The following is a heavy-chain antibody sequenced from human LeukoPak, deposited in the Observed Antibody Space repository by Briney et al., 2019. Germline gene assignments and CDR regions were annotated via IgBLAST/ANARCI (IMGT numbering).Heavy chain of an antibody. J-gene: IGHJ4*02. CDR1: GFTFSSYA. D-gene: IGHD1-26*01. V-gene: IGHV3-23*01. Sequence: PGGSLRLSCAASGFTFSSYAMSWVRQAPGKGLEWVSAISGSGGSTYYADSVKGRFTISGENSKNTLYLQMNSLRAEDTAVYYCAKELAPRELLSDRVYYFDYWGQGTLVTVSS. CDR3: AKELAPRELLSDRVYYFDY. CDR2: ISGSGGST.